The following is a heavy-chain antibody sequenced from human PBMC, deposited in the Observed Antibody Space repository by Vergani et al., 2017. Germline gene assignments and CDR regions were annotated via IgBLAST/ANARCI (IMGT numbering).Heavy chain of an antibody. Sequence: QVQLVESGGGVVQPGGSLRLSCAASGFTFSSYGMHWVRQAPGKGLEWVAFIRYDGSNKYYADSVKGRFTISRDNSKNTLYLQMNSLRAEDTAVYYCAKEASEDSSGDYYHFDYWGQGTLVTVSS. CDR1: GFTFSSYG. J-gene: IGHJ4*02. CDR2: IRYDGSNK. CDR3: AKEASEDSSGDYYHFDY. V-gene: IGHV3-30*02. D-gene: IGHD3-22*01.